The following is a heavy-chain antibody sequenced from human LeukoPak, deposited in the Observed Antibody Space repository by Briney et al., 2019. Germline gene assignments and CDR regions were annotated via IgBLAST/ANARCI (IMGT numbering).Heavy chain of an antibody. CDR3: AKDFVVVPGNVNYFDY. J-gene: IGHJ4*02. V-gene: IGHV3-48*03. D-gene: IGHD2-21*02. CDR2: S. Sequence: PGGSLRLSCAASGFTFRTYEMKWVRQAPGKGLESLHGSLKGRFTISRDNAKNSLYVQMKSLRAEDTAVYYCAKDFVVVPGNVNYFDYWGQGTLVTVSS. CDR1: GFTFRTYE.